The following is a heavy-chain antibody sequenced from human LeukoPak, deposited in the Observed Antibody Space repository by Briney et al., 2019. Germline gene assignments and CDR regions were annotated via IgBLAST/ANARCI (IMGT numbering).Heavy chain of an antibody. CDR2: IWYDGSNK. Sequence: QPGGSLRLSCAASGFTFSSYGMHWVRQAPGKGLEWVAVIWYDGSNKYYADSVKGRFTISRDNSKNTLYLQMNSLRAEDTAVYYCARVDSSNLLDYWGQGTLVTVSS. J-gene: IGHJ4*02. CDR1: GFTFSSYG. CDR3: ARVDSSNLLDY. V-gene: IGHV3-33*01. D-gene: IGHD6-13*01.